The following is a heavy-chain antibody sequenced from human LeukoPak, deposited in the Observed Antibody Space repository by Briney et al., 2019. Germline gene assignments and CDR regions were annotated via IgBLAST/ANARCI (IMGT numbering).Heavy chain of an antibody. CDR1: GFTLSDYD. Sequence: GGSLRLSCAASGFTLSDYDMHWVRRGTGKGLEWVSAIGAAGDTYYQGSEKGRFTISRDEAKNFLYLQMNSLRVEDTAVYYCTRDRHGMAVWGQGTTVTVSS. J-gene: IGHJ6*02. CDR3: TRDRHGMAV. V-gene: IGHV3-13*01. CDR2: IGAAGDT.